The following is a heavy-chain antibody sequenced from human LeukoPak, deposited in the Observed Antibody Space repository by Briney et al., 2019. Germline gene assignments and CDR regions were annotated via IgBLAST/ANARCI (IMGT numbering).Heavy chain of an antibody. D-gene: IGHD2-15*01. CDR2: MSYDGSNK. CDR3: AKEVGYCSGGSCYPKYYYYYGMDV. J-gene: IGHJ6*02. Sequence: GGSLRFSCSASGFTFSSYGMHWVRQAPGKGLEWVAVMSYDGSNKYYADSVKGRFTISRDNSKNTLYLQMNSLRAEDTAVYYCAKEVGYCSGGSCYPKYYYYYGMDVWGQGTTVTVSS. V-gene: IGHV3-30*18. CDR1: GFTFSSYG.